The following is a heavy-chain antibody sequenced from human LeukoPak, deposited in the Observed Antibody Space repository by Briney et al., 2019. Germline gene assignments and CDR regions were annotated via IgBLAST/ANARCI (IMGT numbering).Heavy chain of an antibody. CDR2: IYYSGST. CDR3: ARTTEGYAGGPGYSYYYYMDV. D-gene: IGHD5-12*01. Sequence: SETLSLTCTVSGGSISSSSYYWGWIRQPPGKGLERIGSIYYSGSTYYNPSLKSRVTISVDTAKNQFSLKLSYVTAADTAVYYCARTTEGYAGGPGYSYYYYMDVWGKGTTVTISS. V-gene: IGHV4-39*07. J-gene: IGHJ6*03. CDR1: GGSISSSSYY.